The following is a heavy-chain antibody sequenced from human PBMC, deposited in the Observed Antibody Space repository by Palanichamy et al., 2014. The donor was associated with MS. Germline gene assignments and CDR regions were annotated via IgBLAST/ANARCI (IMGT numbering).Heavy chain of an antibody. CDR3: TRVAKSATSLYYYYMDV. V-gene: IGHV3-49*03. Sequence: EMQMLDSGGGLVEPGRSLTLSCTASGFSFGDNPVIWFRQAPGKGPEWVGFIRSKRFGGTSEFAASVWGRFTISRDDSKNIAYLQMNSLTPEDTAVYYCTRVAKSATSLYYYYMDVWAAGTTVTVSS. D-gene: IGHD6-13*01. CDR1: GFSFGDNP. CDR2: IRSKRFGGTS. J-gene: IGHJ6*03.